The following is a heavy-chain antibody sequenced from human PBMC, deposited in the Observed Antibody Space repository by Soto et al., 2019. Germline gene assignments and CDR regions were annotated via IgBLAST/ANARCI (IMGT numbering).Heavy chain of an antibody. D-gene: IGHD3-9*01. CDR2: INHSGST. J-gene: IGHJ6*02. V-gene: IGHV4-34*01. Sequence: SETPSLTCAVYGGSFSGYYWSWIRQPPGKGLEWIGEINHSGSTNYNPSLKSRVTISVDTSKNQFSLKLSSVTAADTAVYYCARERLALSYGLDVWGQGTTVTVSS. CDR3: ARERLALSYGLDV. CDR1: GGSFSGYY.